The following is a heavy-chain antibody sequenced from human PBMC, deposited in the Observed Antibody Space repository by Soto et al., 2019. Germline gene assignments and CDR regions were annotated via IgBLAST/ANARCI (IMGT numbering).Heavy chain of an antibody. J-gene: IGHJ2*01. CDR2: IWDDGSNQ. V-gene: IGHV3-33*01. CDR3: ARVRGSNFIRWYTDL. D-gene: IGHD3-10*01. Sequence: QVQLVESGGGVVQPGRSLRLSCAASGFTFRNFGMHWVRQAPGKGLEWVAIIWDDGSNQYYADSVKGRFTISKDNSQNTLYLQMNSLRVEDTAVYCCARVRGSNFIRWYTDLLGRGTLVTVSS. CDR1: GFTFRNFG.